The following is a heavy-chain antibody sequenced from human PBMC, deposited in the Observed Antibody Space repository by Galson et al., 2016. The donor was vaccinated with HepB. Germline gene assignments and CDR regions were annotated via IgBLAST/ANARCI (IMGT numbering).Heavy chain of an antibody. CDR1: GFTFGSYT. CDR3: ARAPIEVDGMRHYYYGMDV. J-gene: IGHJ6*02. D-gene: IGHD6-19*01. Sequence: SLRLSCAASGFTFGSYTMNWVRQAPGKGLEWVAYISSSSSYIYYADSVKGRFTISRDNAKKSLYLQMNSLRAEDTAVYYCARAPIEVDGMRHYYYGMDVWGQGTTVTVSS. V-gene: IGHV3-21*01. CDR2: ISSSSSYI.